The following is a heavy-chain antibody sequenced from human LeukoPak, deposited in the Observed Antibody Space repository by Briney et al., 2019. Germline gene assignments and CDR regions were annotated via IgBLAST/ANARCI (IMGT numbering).Heavy chain of an antibody. J-gene: IGHJ4*02. CDR3: ARADTVSFDY. D-gene: IGHD4-17*01. V-gene: IGHV1-2*02. CDR1: GYTFTGYY. Sequence: GASVKVSCKAFGYTFTGYYMHWVRQAPGQGLEWMGWINPNSGGTNYAQRFQGRVTMTRDTSISTAYMDLSRLRSDDTAVYYCARADTVSFDYWGQGTLVTVSS. CDR2: INPNSGGT.